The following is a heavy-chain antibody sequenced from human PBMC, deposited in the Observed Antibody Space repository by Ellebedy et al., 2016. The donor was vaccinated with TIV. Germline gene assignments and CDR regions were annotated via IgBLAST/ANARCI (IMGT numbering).Heavy chain of an antibody. CDR1: GDSISSGGYY. CDR2: IYHTGST. J-gene: IGHJ4*02. Sequence: MPSETLSLTCTISGDSISSGGYYWSWIRQHPGKGLEWIGYIYHTGSTYYNPSLKSRVSISIDASKKQFSLDLTSVTAADTGVYYCARDSGSRVGFDYWGQGALVTVSS. D-gene: IGHD1-26*01. V-gene: IGHV4-31*03. CDR3: ARDSGSRVGFDY.